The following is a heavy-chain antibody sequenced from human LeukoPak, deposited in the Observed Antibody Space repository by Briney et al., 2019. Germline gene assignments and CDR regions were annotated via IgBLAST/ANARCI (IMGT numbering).Heavy chain of an antibody. V-gene: IGHV4-39*07. CDR1: GGSISSSSYY. J-gene: IGHJ5*02. Sequence: SETLSLTCTVSGGSISSSSYYWGWIRQPPGKGLEWIGSIYYSGSTYYNPSLKSRVTISVDTSKNQFSLKLSSVTAADTAVYYCARGLGFGSGYYRDWFDPWGQGTLVTVSS. D-gene: IGHD3-22*01. CDR2: IYYSGST. CDR3: ARGLGFGSGYYRDWFDP.